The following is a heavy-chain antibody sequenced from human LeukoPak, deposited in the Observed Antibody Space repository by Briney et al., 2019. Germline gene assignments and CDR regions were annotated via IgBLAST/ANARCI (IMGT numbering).Heavy chain of an antibody. J-gene: IGHJ4*02. Sequence: GGSLRLSCAASGFTFTSYTMSWGRQAPGKGLEWVASIGTTSTFIHYADSVKGRFTISRDNAQDSLFLQMNSLGAEDTAVYYGAKAHPGFDYWGQGVLVTVPS. CDR1: GFTFTSYT. V-gene: IGHV3-21*01. CDR2: IGTTSTFI. CDR3: AKAHPGFDY.